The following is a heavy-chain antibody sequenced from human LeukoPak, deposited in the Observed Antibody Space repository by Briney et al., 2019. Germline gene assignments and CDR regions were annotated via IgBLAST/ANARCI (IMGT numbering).Heavy chain of an antibody. Sequence: SETLSLTCTVSGGSISGSSYYWGWIRQPPGKGLEWIGSIYYSGSTYYNPSLKSRVTISVDTSKNQFSLKLSSVTAADTAVYYCARHKRAKENYFDYWGQGTLVTVSS. V-gene: IGHV4-39*01. CDR1: GGSISGSSYY. CDR3: ARHKRAKENYFDY. D-gene: IGHD5-24*01. CDR2: IYYSGST. J-gene: IGHJ4*02.